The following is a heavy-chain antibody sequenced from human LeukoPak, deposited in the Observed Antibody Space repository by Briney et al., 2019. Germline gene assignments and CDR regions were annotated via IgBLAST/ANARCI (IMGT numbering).Heavy chain of an antibody. CDR3: AKDRPSWELHFDY. V-gene: IGHV3-30*02. Sequence: QPGGSLRLSCAASGFIFSDYGMHWVRQAPGKGLEWVAFIRYDGSNKYYADSVKGRFTISRDNSKNTLYLQMNSLRAEDTAVYYCAKDRPSWELHFDYWGQGTLVTVSS. CDR2: IRYDGSNK. J-gene: IGHJ4*02. CDR1: GFIFSDYG. D-gene: IGHD1-26*01.